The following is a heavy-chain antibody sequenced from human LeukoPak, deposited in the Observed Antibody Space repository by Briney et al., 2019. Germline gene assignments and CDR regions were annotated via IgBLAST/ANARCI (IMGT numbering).Heavy chain of an antibody. Sequence: GGSLRLSCAASGFTFSSYGMHWVRQAPGKGLEWVAVICYDGSNKYYADSVKGRFTISRDNSKNTLYLQMNSLRAEDTAVYYCARDGGDYYGSGSYPPWFDPWGQGTLVTVSS. D-gene: IGHD3-10*01. CDR2: ICYDGSNK. V-gene: IGHV3-33*01. CDR1: GFTFSSYG. J-gene: IGHJ5*02. CDR3: ARDGGDYYGSGSYPPWFDP.